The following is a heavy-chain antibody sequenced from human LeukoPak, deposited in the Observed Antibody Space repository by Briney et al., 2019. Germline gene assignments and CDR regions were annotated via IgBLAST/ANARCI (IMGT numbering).Heavy chain of an antibody. CDR1: GGSISSYY. Sequence: PSETLSLTCTVSGGSISSYYWSWIRQPAGKGLEWIGYISYSGSTNYNPSLKSRITISLDTSKNQFSLKLSSVTAADTAVYYCARRRERRRTDRFDYFDYWGQGALVAVSS. CDR3: ARRRERRRTDRFDYFDY. V-gene: IGHV4-59*08. D-gene: IGHD1-26*01. J-gene: IGHJ4*02. CDR2: ISYSGST.